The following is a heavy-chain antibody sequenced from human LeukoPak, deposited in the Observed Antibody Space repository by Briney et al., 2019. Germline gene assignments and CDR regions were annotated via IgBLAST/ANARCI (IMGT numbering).Heavy chain of an antibody. CDR1: GFTFSSYA. D-gene: IGHD6-6*01. CDR2: ISGSGGTT. J-gene: IGHJ4*02. V-gene: IGHV3-23*01. Sequence: GGSLRLSCAASGFTFSSYAMSWVRQAPGKGLEWVSAISGSGGTTYYGDSVKGRFTISRDNSKKTLYLQMNSPRAEDTAVYYCVKEARSSSDYWGQGTLVTVSS. CDR3: VKEARSSSDY.